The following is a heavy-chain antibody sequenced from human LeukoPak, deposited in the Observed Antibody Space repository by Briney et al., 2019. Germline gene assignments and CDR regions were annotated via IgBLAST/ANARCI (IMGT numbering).Heavy chain of an antibody. J-gene: IGHJ4*02. D-gene: IGHD2-15*01. V-gene: IGHV1-2*02. CDR2: INPNSGDT. CDR3: TQEINVVVAASAY. Sequence: ASMKVSCKPSVYTFTGDYLHSVRQAPGQGLEWMGWINPNSGDTNYAQKFQGRVTMTRETSISTAYMELSSRRSDNTALCYCTQEINVVVAASAYWGQGTLVTVSS. CDR1: VYTFTGDY.